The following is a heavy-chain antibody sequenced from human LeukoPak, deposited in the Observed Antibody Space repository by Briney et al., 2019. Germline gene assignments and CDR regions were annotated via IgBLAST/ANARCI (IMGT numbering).Heavy chain of an antibody. CDR3: ARDTSVDTAMANHDAFDI. CDR1: GFTFSSYS. V-gene: IGHV3-21*01. Sequence: GGSLRLSCAASGFTFSSYSMNWVRQAPGKGLEWVSSISSSSSYIYYADSVKGRFTISRDNAKNSLYPQMNSLRAEDTAVYYCARDTSVDTAMANHDAFDIWGQGTMVTVSS. J-gene: IGHJ3*02. D-gene: IGHD5-18*01. CDR2: ISSSSSYI.